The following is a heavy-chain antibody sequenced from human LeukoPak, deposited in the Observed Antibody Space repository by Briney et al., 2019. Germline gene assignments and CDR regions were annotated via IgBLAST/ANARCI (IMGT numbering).Heavy chain of an antibody. D-gene: IGHD4-17*01. V-gene: IGHV4-61*02. CDR2: IYTSGST. CDR1: GGSISSGSYY. CDR3: ARVSTVTVDAFDI. Sequence: SQTLSLTCTVSGGSISSGSYYWSWIRQPAGKGLEWIGRIYTSGSTNYNPSLKSRVTISVDTSKNQFSLKLSSVTAADTAVYYCARVSTVTVDAFDIWGQGTMVTVSS. J-gene: IGHJ3*02.